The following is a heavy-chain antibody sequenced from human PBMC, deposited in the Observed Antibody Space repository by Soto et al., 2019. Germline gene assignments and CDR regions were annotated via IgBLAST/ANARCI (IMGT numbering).Heavy chain of an antibody. CDR2: IFPLTDIP. CDR1: GGTFRNYP. J-gene: IGHJ4*02. CDR3: ARGPLVVLNYFES. Sequence: SVKVSCKASGGTFRNYPINWVRQAPGQGLEWMGSIFPLTDIPDYAQNFQARLTISADKSTSTAYMELSSLTSDDTAMYFCARGPLVVLNYFESWGKGNLVTVSS. V-gene: IGHV1-69*04.